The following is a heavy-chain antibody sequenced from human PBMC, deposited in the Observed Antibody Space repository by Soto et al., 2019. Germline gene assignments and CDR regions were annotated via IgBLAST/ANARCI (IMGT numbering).Heavy chain of an antibody. CDR3: ARVEIAVAGIGIDYMDV. J-gene: IGHJ6*03. CDR2: IYYSGST. Sequence: SETLSLTCTVXGGSISSYYWSWIRQPPGKGLEWIGYIYYSGSTNYNPSLKSRVTISVDTSKNQFSLKLSSVTAADTAVYYCARVEIAVAGIGIDYMDVWGKGTTVTVSS. D-gene: IGHD6-19*01. V-gene: IGHV4-59*01. CDR1: GGSISSYY.